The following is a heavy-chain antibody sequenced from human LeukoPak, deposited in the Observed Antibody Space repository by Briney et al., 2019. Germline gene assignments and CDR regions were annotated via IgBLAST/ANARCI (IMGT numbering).Heavy chain of an antibody. D-gene: IGHD3-3*01. CDR2: IYDSGST. CDR3: ARTTGHYLFDQ. J-gene: IGHJ4*02. V-gene: IGHV4-4*07. Sequence: PSETLSLTCTVSRGSISNWYWSWIRQPAGKGLEWIGRIYDSGSTEYSPSLRSRVIMSVDASKNEFSLKLSSVTAADTAVYYCARTTGHYLFDQWGQGTLVIVSS. CDR1: RGSISNWY.